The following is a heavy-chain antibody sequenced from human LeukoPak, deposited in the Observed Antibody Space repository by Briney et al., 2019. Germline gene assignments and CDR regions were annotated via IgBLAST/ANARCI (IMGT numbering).Heavy chain of an antibody. V-gene: IGHV3-23*01. CDR2: VSSTCDST. D-gene: IGHD2-21*01. CDR3: VRDRHGDYSFDY. Sequence: XXNYAXXWVRXXXXXXVXXVSGVSSTCDSTYYADSVKGRFTISRDNSQNMVYLQMSSLRAEDTADYYCVRDRHGDYSFDYWGQGILVTVSS. J-gene: IGHJ4*02. CDR1: XXNYA.